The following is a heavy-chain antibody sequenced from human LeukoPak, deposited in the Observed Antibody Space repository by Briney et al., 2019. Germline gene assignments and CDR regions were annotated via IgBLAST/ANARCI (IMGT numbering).Heavy chain of an antibody. Sequence: SETLSLTCAVYGGSFSGYYWTWIRQTPEKGLEWIGEMNPSGSTNCNPSLKSRVTISVDTSKNQFSLELSSVTAADTAVYYCARGRQDVTMIVVVMTAVSYYLDVWGKGTTVTVS. V-gene: IGHV4-34*01. D-gene: IGHD3-22*01. J-gene: IGHJ6*03. CDR3: ARGRQDVTMIVVVMTAVSYYLDV. CDR2: MNPSGST. CDR1: GGSFSGYY.